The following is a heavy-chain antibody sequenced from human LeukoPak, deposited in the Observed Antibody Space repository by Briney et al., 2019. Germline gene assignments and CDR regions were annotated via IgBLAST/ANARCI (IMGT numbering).Heavy chain of an antibody. V-gene: IGHV3-15*01. J-gene: IGHJ4*02. D-gene: IGHD4/OR15-4a*01. CDR1: GFTFSHAW. Sequence: GGSLRLSCAASGFTFSHAWMSWVRQAPGKGLEWVGRIKSKIEGGTTDYAAPVKGRFTISRDDSKNTLYLQMNSLKTEDTAIYYCSSNMVEWGQGSLVTVSS. CDR2: IKSKIEGGTT. CDR3: SSNMVE.